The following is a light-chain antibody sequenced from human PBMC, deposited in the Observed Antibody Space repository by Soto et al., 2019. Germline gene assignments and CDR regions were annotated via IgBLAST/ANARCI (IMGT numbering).Light chain of an antibody. V-gene: IGKV1-39*01. CDR1: RSISRY. CDR3: KQSYSTQWT. Sequence: DIQMTQSPSSLSASVGDRVNMTCRASRSISRYLSWYQQKPGKAPNLLIYAASSLQSGVSSRFSGAGSGTDFTLTIANLHPEDFAIYYCKQSYSTQWTFGQGTKVDIK. J-gene: IGKJ1*01. CDR2: AAS.